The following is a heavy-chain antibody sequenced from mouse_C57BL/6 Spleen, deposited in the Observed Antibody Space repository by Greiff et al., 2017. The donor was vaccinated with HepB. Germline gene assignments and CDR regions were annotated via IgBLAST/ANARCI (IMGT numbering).Heavy chain of an antibody. D-gene: IGHD1-1*01. J-gene: IGHJ2*01. CDR3: ARSYGSVYYFDY. CDR2: IYPGDGDT. Sequence: VQLQQSGPELVKPGASVKISCKASGYAFSSSWMNWVKQRPGKGLEWIGRIYPGDGDTNYNGKFKGKATLTADKSSSTAYMQLSSLTSEDSAVYFCARSYGSVYYFDYWGQGTTLTVSS. V-gene: IGHV1-82*01. CDR1: GYAFSSSW.